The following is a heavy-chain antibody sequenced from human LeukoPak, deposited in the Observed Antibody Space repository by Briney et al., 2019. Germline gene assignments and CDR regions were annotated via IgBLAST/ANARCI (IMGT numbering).Heavy chain of an antibody. CDR1: GYNFLSYG. D-gene: IGHD3-22*01. V-gene: IGHV1-18*01. CDR3: ARTSVAAHDKIGFVDY. Sequence: ASVKVSCKASGYNFLSYGISWVRQAPGKGLEWMGWISTYSEKPKYALKVQGRVTVTTDTSTATIYMELRSLTSDDTALYYCARTSVAAHDKIGFVDYWGQGILVTVSS. J-gene: IGHJ4*02. CDR2: ISTYSEKP.